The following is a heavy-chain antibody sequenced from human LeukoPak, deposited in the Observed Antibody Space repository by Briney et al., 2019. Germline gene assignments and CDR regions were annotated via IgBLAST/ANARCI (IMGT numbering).Heavy chain of an antibody. CDR1: ELTFTNYA. CDR2: IRYDGSNK. CDR3: ATDGWGVIINYYYYYMDV. Sequence: GGSLRLSCAASELTFTNYALSWVRQAPGKGLEWVAFIRYDGSNKYYADSVKGRFTISRDNSKNTLYLQMNSLRAEDTAVYYRATDGWGVIINYYYYYMDVWGKGTTVTVSS. D-gene: IGHD3-10*01. J-gene: IGHJ6*03. V-gene: IGHV3-30*02.